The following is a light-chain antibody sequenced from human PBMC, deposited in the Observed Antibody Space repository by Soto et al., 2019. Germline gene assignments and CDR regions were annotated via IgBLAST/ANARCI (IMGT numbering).Light chain of an antibody. V-gene: IGKV3-15*01. CDR3: QQYNKWPNT. CDR1: QTISTN. CDR2: SAS. Sequence: EVVMTQSPVTLSVSPGESAALSCRASQTISTNLAWYQLKPGQAPRLLIYSASSRATGLLARFSGSGSGTEFTLTISSLESEDLGVYYCQQYNKWPNTFGQGTRLEMK. J-gene: IGKJ2*01.